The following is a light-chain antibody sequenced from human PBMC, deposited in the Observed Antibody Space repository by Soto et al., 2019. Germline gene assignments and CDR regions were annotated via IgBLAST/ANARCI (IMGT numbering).Light chain of an antibody. Sequence: DIVVTQSPGTLSVSRGERVTLSLRASLIVTSDSLAWYHQAPGPAPRLXXYGAVNRAHGISDRFSGSGSGTDFTLSISKLEPGDFGVYFCHQYGKSPRTFGQGTKVDIK. J-gene: IGKJ1*01. CDR3: HQYGKSPRT. CDR2: GAV. V-gene: IGKV3-20*01. CDR1: LIVTSDS.